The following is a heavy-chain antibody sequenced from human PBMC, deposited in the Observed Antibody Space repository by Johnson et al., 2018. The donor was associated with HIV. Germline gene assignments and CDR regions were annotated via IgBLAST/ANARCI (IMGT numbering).Heavy chain of an antibody. CDR2: IWFDGITK. CDR1: GFTFRDYG. D-gene: IGHD6-13*01. V-gene: IGHV3-33*06. CDR3: AKVAVATAAGGVGLNI. Sequence: QVQLVESGGGVVQPGGSLRLSCEASGFTFRDYGMHWVRQAPGKGLEWVAVIWFDGITKYYSDSVKGRFTISRDLSKNTLFLQMNSLRADDTAVYYCAKVAVATAAGGVGLNIWGPGTMVTVSS. J-gene: IGHJ3*02.